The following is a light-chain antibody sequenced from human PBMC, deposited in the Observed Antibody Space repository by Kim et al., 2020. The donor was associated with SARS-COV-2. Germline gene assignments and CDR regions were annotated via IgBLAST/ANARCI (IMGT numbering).Light chain of an antibody. CDR3: CSFTTINTYV. J-gene: IGLJ1*01. Sequence: QSALTQPASVSGSPGQSITISCSGTSSDIGNYNYVSWYQQHPGKAPKVIIYDVSYRASGVSDRFSGSKSGNTASLTISGLQTQDEADYYCCSFTTINTYVFGIGTKVTVL. V-gene: IGLV2-14*03. CDR2: DVS. CDR1: SSDIGNYNY.